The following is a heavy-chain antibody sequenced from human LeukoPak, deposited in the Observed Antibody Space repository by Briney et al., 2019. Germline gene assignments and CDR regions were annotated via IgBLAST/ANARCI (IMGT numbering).Heavy chain of an antibody. CDR1: GFTFSSYA. D-gene: IGHD3-10*01. CDR3: AKGSPTLWFGGSVGFVG. CDR2: ISGSGGST. J-gene: IGHJ4*02. Sequence: SGGSLRLSCAASGFTFSSYAMSWARQAPGKGLEWVSAISGSGGSTYYADSVKGRFTISRDNSKNTLYLQMNSLRAEDTAVYYCAKGSPTLWFGGSVGFVGWGQGTLVTVSS. V-gene: IGHV3-23*01.